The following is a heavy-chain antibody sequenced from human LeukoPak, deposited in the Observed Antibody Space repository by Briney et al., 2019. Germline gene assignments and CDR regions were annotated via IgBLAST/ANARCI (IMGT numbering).Heavy chain of an antibody. D-gene: IGHD6-19*01. V-gene: IGHV4-39*07. J-gene: IGHJ4*02. CDR3: ARILYSSNIDY. CDR2: IYYSGRT. CDR1: GGSISSSSYY. Sequence: PSETLSLTCTVSGGSISSSSYYWGWIRQPPGKGLECIGTIYYSGRTYYNPSLTSRVTLSVDTSKNQFSLKLNSVTAADTAVYYCARILYSSNIDYWGQGTLVTVSS.